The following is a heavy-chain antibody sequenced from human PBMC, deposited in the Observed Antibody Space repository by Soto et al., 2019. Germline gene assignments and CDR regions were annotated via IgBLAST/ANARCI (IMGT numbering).Heavy chain of an antibody. CDR2: IITVFQTA. V-gene: IGHV1-69*01. D-gene: IGHD3-22*01. Sequence: QEQLVQSGAEVKKPGSSVKVSSKASGGLFSSYSISWVRQVPGQGLEWMGGIITVFQTAYYTQRFQGRVTITADESTNTAYMELSSLRSEDTAIYYCARGGSGYTWFNEFWGQGTLVTVSS. CDR3: ARGGSGYTWFNEF. J-gene: IGHJ4*02. CDR1: GGLFSSYS.